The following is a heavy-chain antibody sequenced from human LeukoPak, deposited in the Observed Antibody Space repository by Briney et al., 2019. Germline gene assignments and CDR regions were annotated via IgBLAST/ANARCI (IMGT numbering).Heavy chain of an antibody. Sequence: SETLSLTCTVSGGSISSYYWSWIRQPPGKGLEWIASINYSGSTNYNPSLKSRVTISVDTSKNQFSLQLTSVTAADTAFYYCARLTSGYYANFDYWGQGTLVTVSS. D-gene: IGHD3-22*01. J-gene: IGHJ4*02. CDR2: INYSGST. CDR3: ARLTSGYYANFDY. CDR1: GGSISSYY. V-gene: IGHV4-59*08.